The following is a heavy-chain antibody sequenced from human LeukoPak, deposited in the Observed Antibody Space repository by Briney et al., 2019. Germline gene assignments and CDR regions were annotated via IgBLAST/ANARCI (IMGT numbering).Heavy chain of an antibody. CDR2: IDYSGST. Sequence: SDTLSLTCRVSVASIRRSNYFWAWIRRPPGRGLEWIGTIDYSGSTDYNPSLNSRVTISVDTSKRRFALNLRSVSAADTALYYCARHFRSIPSSVWGQGATVTVSS. CDR3: ARHFRSIPSSV. CDR1: VASIRRSNYF. J-gene: IGHJ6*02. V-gene: IGHV4-39*01.